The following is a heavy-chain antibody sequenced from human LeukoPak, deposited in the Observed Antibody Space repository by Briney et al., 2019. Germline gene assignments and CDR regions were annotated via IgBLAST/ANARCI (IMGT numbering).Heavy chain of an antibody. D-gene: IGHD2-21*01. CDR2: INQDGNSQ. J-gene: IGHJ4*02. CDR1: GFAFSSYW. V-gene: IGHV3-7*01. Sequence: GGSLRLSCEASGFAFSSYWASWVRQATGKGLEWVANINQDGNSQNYVDSVRGRFTISKDNAKNSVYLQMNSLRAEDTAVYYCARSLWPEDYWGQGILVTVSS. CDR3: ARSLWPEDY.